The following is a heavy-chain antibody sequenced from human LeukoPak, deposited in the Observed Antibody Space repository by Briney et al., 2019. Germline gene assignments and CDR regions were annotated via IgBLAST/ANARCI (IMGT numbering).Heavy chain of an antibody. J-gene: IGHJ6*02. CDR1: GFTFSSYG. D-gene: IGHD6-13*01. CDR3: ARDLMAAAPRLGGMDV. CDR2: IWYDGSNK. V-gene: IGHV3-33*01. Sequence: GGSLRLSCAASGFTFSSYGMHWVRQAPGKGLEWVAVIWYDGSNKYYADSVKGRFTISRDNSKNTLYLQMNSLRAEDTAVYYCARDLMAAAPRLGGMDVWSQGTTVTVSS.